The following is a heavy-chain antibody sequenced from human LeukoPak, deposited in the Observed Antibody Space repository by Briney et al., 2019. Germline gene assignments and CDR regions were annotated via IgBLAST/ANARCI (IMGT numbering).Heavy chain of an antibody. V-gene: IGHV1-8*01. CDR1: GYTFTSYD. D-gene: IGHD6-19*01. Sequence: ASVKVSCKASGYTFTSYDINWVRQATGQGLEWMGWMNPNSGNTGYAQKFQGRVTMTRDTSTSTVYMELSSLRSEDTAVYYCARVAVAGKKYFQHWGQGTLVTVSS. CDR2: MNPNSGNT. CDR3: ARVAVAGKKYFQH. J-gene: IGHJ1*01.